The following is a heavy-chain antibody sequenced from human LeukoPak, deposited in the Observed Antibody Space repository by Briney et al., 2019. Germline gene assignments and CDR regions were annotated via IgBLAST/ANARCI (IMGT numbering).Heavy chain of an antibody. J-gene: IGHJ5*02. V-gene: IGHV3-30*02. CDR1: GVTSSTSG. CDR3: AHSGGSS. CDR2: IQFYGNSK. D-gene: IGHD2-15*01. Sequence: GGSLRLSCAASGVTSSTSGMHWVRQAPGKGLEWVAFIQFYGNSKYYADPVKGRFTISRDTSKNTVYLQMNSLRPEDTAVYYCAHSGGSSWGQGTLVTVSS.